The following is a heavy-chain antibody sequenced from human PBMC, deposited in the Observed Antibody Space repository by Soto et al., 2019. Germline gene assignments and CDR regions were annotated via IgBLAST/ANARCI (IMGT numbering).Heavy chain of an antibody. CDR1: GGSIDSGAFS. J-gene: IGHJ4*02. V-gene: IGHV4-30-2*01. CDR3: ARIHWAQSSLDY. Sequence: RSLTCAVSGGSIDSGAFSLSWIRQPPGKGLEWIGYVTHSGTAYSIPSLNGRLTLSVDSSQTQFSLKLTSVTAADSAFYYCARIHWAQSSLDYWGRGILVTVSS. D-gene: IGHD6-19*01. CDR2: VTHSGTA.